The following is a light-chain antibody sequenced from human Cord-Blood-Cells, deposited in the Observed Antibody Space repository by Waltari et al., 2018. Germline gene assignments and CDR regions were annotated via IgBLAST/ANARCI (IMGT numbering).Light chain of an antibody. V-gene: IGLV2-14*01. CDR1: SSDVGGYNY. CDR2: EVS. CDR3: SSYTSSSTL. Sequence: QSALTQPASVSGSPGQSITISCTGTSSDVGGYNYVSWYQQHPGKAPKPMIYEVSNRPSGVSNRFSGSKSGNTASLTISGLQAEDEADYYCSSYTSSSTLFGTGTKVTVL. J-gene: IGLJ1*01.